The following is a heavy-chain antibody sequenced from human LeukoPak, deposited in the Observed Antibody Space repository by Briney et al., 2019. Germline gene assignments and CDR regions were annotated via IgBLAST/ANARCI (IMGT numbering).Heavy chain of an antibody. J-gene: IGHJ5*02. D-gene: IGHD3-22*01. V-gene: IGHV3-7*01. CDR3: ARETGGSSGYYYRS. CDR1: GFTFSSYW. CDR2: IKQDGSEK. Sequence: GGSLRLSCAASGFTFSSYWMSWVRQAPGKGLEWVANIKQDGSEKYYVDSVKGRFIISRDNAKNSLYLQMNSLRAEDTAVYYCARETGGSSGYYYRSWGQGTLVTVSS.